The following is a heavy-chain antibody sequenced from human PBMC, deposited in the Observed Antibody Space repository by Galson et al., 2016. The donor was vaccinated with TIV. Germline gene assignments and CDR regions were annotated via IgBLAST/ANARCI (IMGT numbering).Heavy chain of an antibody. V-gene: IGHV4-59*08. CDR2: IYYSGNTNY. CDR3: ARAPYGENWYFDF. J-gene: IGHJ2*01. CDR1: GGSVSSYH. D-gene: IGHD4-17*01. Sequence: CRVSGGSVSSYHWSWIRQPPGKGLEWIGYIYYSGNTNYNYNPSLESRVTMSVDTSKTQVSPKLSSVPAADTAVYFCARAPYGENWYFDFWGRGTLVTVSS.